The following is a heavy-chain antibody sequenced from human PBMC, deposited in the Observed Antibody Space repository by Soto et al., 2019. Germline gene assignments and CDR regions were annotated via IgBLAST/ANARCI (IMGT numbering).Heavy chain of an antibody. CDR2: IYYSGST. V-gene: IGHV4-59*08. Sequence: SETLSLTCTVSGGSISSYYWSWIRQPPWKGLEWIGYIYYSGSTNYNPSLKSRVTISVDTSKNQFSLKLSSVTAADTAVYYCARRYAGTLDNWGQGTLLTVSS. CDR1: GGSISSYY. J-gene: IGHJ4*02. D-gene: IGHD5-12*01. CDR3: ARRYAGTLDN.